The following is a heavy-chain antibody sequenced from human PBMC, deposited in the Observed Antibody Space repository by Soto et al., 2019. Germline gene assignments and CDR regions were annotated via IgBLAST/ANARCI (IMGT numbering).Heavy chain of an antibody. CDR2: INAGNGNT. D-gene: IGHD2-2*01. J-gene: IGHJ6*02. Sequence: ASVKVSCKASGYTFTSYAMHWVRQAPGQRLEWMGWINAGNGNTKYSQKFQGRVTITRDTSASTAYMELSSLRSEDTAVYYCAKLAGYCSGNSCHGDYAMDVWGQGTTVTVSS. CDR1: GYTFTSYA. V-gene: IGHV1-3*01. CDR3: AKLAGYCSGNSCHGDYAMDV.